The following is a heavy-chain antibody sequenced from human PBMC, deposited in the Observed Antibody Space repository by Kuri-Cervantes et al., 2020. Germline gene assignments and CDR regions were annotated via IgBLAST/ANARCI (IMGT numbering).Heavy chain of an antibody. D-gene: IGHD6-19*01. CDR1: GGSISSYY. CDR3: ARDSAVPAALYSSGWYFSGLDP. V-gene: IGHV4-59*12. J-gene: IGHJ5*02. CDR2: IYYSGST. Sequence: SETLSLTCTVSGGSISSYYWSWIRQPPGKGLEWIGSIYYSGSTYYNPSLKSRVTISVDTSKNQFSLKLSSVTAADTAVYYCARDSAVPAALYSSGWYFSGLDPWGQGTLVTVSS.